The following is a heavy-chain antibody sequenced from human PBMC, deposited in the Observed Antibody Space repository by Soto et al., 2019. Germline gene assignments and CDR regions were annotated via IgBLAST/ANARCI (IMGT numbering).Heavy chain of an antibody. Sequence: PSETLSLTCTVSGGSISSYYWTWIRQPPGKGLEWIGYIHYGGSTNYNPALKSRVTISVDTSKKQFSLKLSSVTAADTAVYYCAGHPLDGDRTAWGLHWGQGTLVTVSS. CDR1: GGSISSYY. CDR2: IHYGGST. D-gene: IGHD2-21*02. V-gene: IGHV4-59*01. J-gene: IGHJ4*02. CDR3: AGHPLDGDRTAWGLH.